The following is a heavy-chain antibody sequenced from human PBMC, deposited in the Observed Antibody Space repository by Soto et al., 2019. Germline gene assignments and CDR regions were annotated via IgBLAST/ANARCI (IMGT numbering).Heavy chain of an antibody. V-gene: IGHV3-72*01. Sequence: EVQLVESGGGLAQPGGSLRLSCVGSGFSFSDHHMDWVRQAPGKGLEWVGRARNRAGSYTTEYAASVKGRFTISRDDSKNSLYVQMNSLKTEGTAVYYCSNSPVGKIGSGWGQGTLVTVSS. CDR2: ARNRAGSYTT. J-gene: IGHJ4*02. CDR3: SNSPVGKIGSG. CDR1: GFSFSDHH. D-gene: IGHD6-13*01.